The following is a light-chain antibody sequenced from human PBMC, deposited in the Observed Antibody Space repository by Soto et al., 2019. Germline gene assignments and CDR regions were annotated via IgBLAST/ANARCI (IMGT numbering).Light chain of an antibody. J-gene: IGKJ5*01. CDR2: KVS. Sequence: DVVMTQSPLSLPVTLGQSASITCRSSQSLVSSDGNTYLNWFQQRPGQSPRRLIYKVSNRDSGVPDRFSGSGSGTDFTLKITRVEAEDVGVYYCMQATPWPPLTFGQGTRLEIK. CDR3: MQATPWPPLT. CDR1: QSLVSSDGNTY. V-gene: IGKV2-30*01.